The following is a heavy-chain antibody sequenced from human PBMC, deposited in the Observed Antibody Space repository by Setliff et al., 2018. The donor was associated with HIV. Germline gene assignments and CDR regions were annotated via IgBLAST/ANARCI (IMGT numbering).Heavy chain of an antibody. CDR1: GGSISNYY. CDR3: ARGRGSSSSWPIDY. CDR2: IYISGTT. Sequence: SETLSLTCTVSGGSISNYYWSWIRQPPGKGLEWIAYIYISGTTNYNPSLKSRVTISLDTSRNQFSLKLGSVTAADTAVYFCARGRGSSSSWPIDYWGQGTLVTVSS. V-gene: IGHV4-4*09. D-gene: IGHD6-13*01. J-gene: IGHJ4*02.